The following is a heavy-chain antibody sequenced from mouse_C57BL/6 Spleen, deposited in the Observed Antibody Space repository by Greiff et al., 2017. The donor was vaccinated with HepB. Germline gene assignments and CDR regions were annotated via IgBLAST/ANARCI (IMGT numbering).Heavy chain of an antibody. CDR3: ARKGAYYSSLYAMDY. Sequence: VQLQQSGAELVKPGASVKLSCKASGYTFTSYWMQWVKQRPGQGLEWIGEIDPSDSYTNYNQKFKGKATLTVDTSSSTAYMQLISLTSEDSAVYYCARKGAYYSSLYAMDYWGQGTSVTVSS. D-gene: IGHD2-12*01. CDR2: IDPSDSYT. CDR1: GYTFTSYW. J-gene: IGHJ4*01. V-gene: IGHV1-50*01.